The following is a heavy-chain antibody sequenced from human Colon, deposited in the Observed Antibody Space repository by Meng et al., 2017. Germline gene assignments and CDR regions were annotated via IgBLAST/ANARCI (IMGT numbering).Heavy chain of an antibody. CDR3: ARDRIVGAALSHAFDL. Sequence: ESLKISCTVSGASITSNYWSWIRQPAGKGLEWIGRIYTTGDTNYNPSLKSRVAMSVDTSKNQFSLELNSVTAADRAVYYCARDRIVGAALSHAFDLWGQGIKVTVSS. CDR2: IYTTGDT. D-gene: IGHD1-26*01. J-gene: IGHJ3*01. V-gene: IGHV4-4*07. CDR1: GASITSNY.